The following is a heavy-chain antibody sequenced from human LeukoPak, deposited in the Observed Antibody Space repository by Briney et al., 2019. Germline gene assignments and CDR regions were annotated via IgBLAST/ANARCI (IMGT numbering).Heavy chain of an antibody. CDR2: ISPSGGST. D-gene: IGHD5-24*01. CDR3: AREMAYYFDY. CDR1: GYTFTSNY. V-gene: IGHV1-46*01. J-gene: IGHJ4*02. Sequence: ASVKVSCKAFGYTFTSNYMHWVRQAPGQGPEWMGVISPSGGSTTYAQKFQGRVTLTRDMSTSTDYLELSSLGSEDTAVCYCAREMAYYFDYWGQGTLVTVSS.